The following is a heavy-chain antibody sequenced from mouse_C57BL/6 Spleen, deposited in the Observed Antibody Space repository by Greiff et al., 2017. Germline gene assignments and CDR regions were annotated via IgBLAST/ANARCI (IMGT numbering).Heavy chain of an antibody. CDR1: GYTFTSYW. V-gene: IGHV1-72*01. Sequence: VQLQQPGAELVKPGASVKLSCKASGYTFTSYWMHWVKQRPGRGLEWIGRIDPNSGGTKYNEKFKSKATLTVDKPSSTAYMQLSSLTSEDSAVYYCARDYGSSYGAVAWFAYWGQGTLVTVSA. D-gene: IGHD1-1*01. CDR3: ARDYGSSYGAVAWFAY. CDR2: IDPNSGGT. J-gene: IGHJ3*01.